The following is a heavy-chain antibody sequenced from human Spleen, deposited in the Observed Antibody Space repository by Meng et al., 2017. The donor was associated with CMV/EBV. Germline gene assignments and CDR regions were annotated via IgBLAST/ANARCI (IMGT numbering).Heavy chain of an antibody. D-gene: IGHD2-21*01. CDR3: ARGGRSYCGGDCPYYFDY. CDR1: TFSSYW. V-gene: IGHV3-74*01. Sequence: TFSSYWMHWVRQAPGKGLVWVSRINSDGSSTSYADSVKGRFTISRDNAKNTLYLQMNSLRAADTAVYYCARGGRSYCGGDCPYYFDYWGQGTLVTVSS. J-gene: IGHJ4*02. CDR2: INSDGSST.